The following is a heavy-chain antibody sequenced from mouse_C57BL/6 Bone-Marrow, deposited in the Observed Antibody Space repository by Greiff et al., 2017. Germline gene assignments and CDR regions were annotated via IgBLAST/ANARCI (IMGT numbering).Heavy chain of an antibody. Sequence: EVQRVESGGDLVKPGGSLKLSCAASGFTFSSYGLSWVRHTPDKRLAWVETISSGGSYTYYPDSVKGRFTISRDNAKNTLYLQMSSLKSEDTAMYYCARHRTWFAYWGQATLVTVSA. V-gene: IGHV5-6*01. CDR3: ARHRTWFAY. CDR2: ISSGGSYT. J-gene: IGHJ3*01. CDR1: GFTFSSYG.